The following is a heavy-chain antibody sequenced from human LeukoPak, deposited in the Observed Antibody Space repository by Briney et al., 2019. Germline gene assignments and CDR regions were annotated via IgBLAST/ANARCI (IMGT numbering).Heavy chain of an antibody. D-gene: IGHD1-26*01. J-gene: IGHJ4*02. CDR1: GFTVSSNY. V-gene: IGHV3-23*01. Sequence: GGSLRLSCAASGFTVSSNYMSWVHQAPGKGLEWVSAISGSGGSTYYADSVKGRFTISRDNSKNTLYLQMNSLRAEDTAVYYCAKSGLGATVPFDYWGQGTLVTVSS. CDR3: AKSGLGATVPFDY. CDR2: ISGSGGST.